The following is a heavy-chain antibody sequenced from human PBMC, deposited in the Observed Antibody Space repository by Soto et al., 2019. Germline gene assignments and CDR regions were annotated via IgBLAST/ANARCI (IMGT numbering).Heavy chain of an antibody. CDR3: ARGGTRGSSFY. V-gene: IGHV4-61*01. D-gene: IGHD6-13*01. Sequence: PSETLSLTCTVSGGSVSSACYYWTWIRQPPGKGLEWIARIYHDGSTNYNPSLKSRVIISTDTSKNQFSLNLSSLTAADTAVYYCARGGTRGSSFYWGQGTRVTVSS. CDR2: IYHDGST. J-gene: IGHJ4*02. CDR1: GGSVSSACYY.